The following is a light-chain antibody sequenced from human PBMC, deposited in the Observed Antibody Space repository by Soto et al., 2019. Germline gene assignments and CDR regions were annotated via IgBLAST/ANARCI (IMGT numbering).Light chain of an antibody. Sequence: DIHMTQSPSTLSASLVDRVTITFRASQGISRWLAWYQQRPGKAPKLLIYDASTLHSGVSSRFSGSGSGTEFTLTISSLQTEDFASYYCQQYNSYSTFGQGTKVDI. CDR3: QQYNSYST. V-gene: IGKV1-5*01. J-gene: IGKJ1*01. CDR1: QGISRW. CDR2: DAS.